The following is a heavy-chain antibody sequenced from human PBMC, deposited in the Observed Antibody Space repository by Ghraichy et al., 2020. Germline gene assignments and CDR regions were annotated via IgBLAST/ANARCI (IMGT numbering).Heavy chain of an antibody. V-gene: IGHV3-33*01. Sequence: GGSLRLSCAASGFTFSSYGMHWVRQAPGKGLEWVAVIWYDGSNKYYADSVKGRFTISRDNSKKTLYLQMNSLRAGDTAVYYCARSRGRFDWYFDLWGRGTLVTVSS. CDR2: IWYDGSNK. J-gene: IGHJ2*01. D-gene: IGHD6-19*01. CDR3: ARSRGRFDWYFDL. CDR1: GFTFSSYG.